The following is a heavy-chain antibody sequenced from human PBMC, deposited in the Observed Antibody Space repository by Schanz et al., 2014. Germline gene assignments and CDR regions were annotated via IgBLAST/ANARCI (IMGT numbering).Heavy chain of an antibody. J-gene: IGHJ4*02. CDR2: INPNSGGT. CDR3: ATGEGGILTGRY. V-gene: IGHV1-2*02. D-gene: IGHD3-9*01. CDR1: GYTFTDYP. Sequence: QVQLVQSGAEVKKPGASVKVSCKASGYTFTDYPINWVRQAPGQGLEWMGWINPNSGGTNYAQKFQGRVTMTRDTTIRAAYMERSSLRAEDTAVYDCATGEGGILTGRYWGQGTLVTVSS.